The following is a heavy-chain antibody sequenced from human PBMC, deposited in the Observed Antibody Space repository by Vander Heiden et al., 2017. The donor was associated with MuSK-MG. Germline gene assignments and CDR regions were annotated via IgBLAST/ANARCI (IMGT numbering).Heavy chain of an antibody. J-gene: IGHJ4*02. CDR1: GFTFSSYW. CDR3: ARVPYDYGVPFDY. CDR2: INRDGSST. D-gene: IGHD4-17*01. Sequence: EVQLVESGGGLVQPGGSLRLSCAASGFTFSSYWMHWVRQAPGKGLVWVSRINRDGSSTNYADSVKGRFTISRDNAKNTLYLQMNSLRAEDTAVYYCARVPYDYGVPFDYWGQGTLVTVSS. V-gene: IGHV3-74*01.